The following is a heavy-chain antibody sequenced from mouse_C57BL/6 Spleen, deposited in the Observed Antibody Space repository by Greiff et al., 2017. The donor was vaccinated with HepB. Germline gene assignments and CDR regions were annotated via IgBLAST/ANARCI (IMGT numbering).Heavy chain of an antibody. Sequence: QVQLKESGAELARPGASVKLSCKASGYTFTSYGISWVKQRTGQGLEWIGEIYPRSGNTYYNEKFKGKATLTADKSSSTAYMELRSLTSEDSAVYFCAREGPTVVVPDYWGQGTTLTVSS. J-gene: IGHJ2*01. CDR2: IYPRSGNT. CDR1: GYTFTSYG. V-gene: IGHV1-81*01. CDR3: AREGPTVVVPDY. D-gene: IGHD1-1*01.